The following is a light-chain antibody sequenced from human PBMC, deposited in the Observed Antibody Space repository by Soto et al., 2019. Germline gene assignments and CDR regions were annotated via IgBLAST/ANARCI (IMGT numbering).Light chain of an antibody. CDR1: ETVSSN. CDR3: QQYNDWPIT. J-gene: IGKJ5*01. V-gene: IGKV3-15*01. Sequence: EIVMTQSPATLSVSPGERATLSCRPSETVSSNLAWFQQKPGQAPRLLIYATSTRATGIPVRFSGSGSASGTEFTLTISSLQSEDFAVYFCQQYNDWPITFGQGTRLEIK. CDR2: ATS.